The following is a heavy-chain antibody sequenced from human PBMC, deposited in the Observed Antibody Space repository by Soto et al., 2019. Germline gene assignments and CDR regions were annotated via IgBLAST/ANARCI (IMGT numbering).Heavy chain of an antibody. Sequence: QVQLVESGGGVVQPGRSLRLSCAASGFTFSSYGMHWVRQTPGKGLEWVAVIWYDGSNKYYADSVKGRFTISRDNSKNTLYLQMNTLRAEDTAVYYCARAPAAGDFDYWGQGTLVTVSS. D-gene: IGHD6-13*01. CDR3: ARAPAAGDFDY. CDR2: IWYDGSNK. J-gene: IGHJ4*02. V-gene: IGHV3-33*01. CDR1: GFTFSSYG.